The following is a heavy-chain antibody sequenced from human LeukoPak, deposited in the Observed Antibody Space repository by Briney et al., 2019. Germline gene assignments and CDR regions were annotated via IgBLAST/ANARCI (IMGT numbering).Heavy chain of an antibody. J-gene: IGHJ4*02. CDR3: ARDSYYYGSGSLFDY. CDR1: GVSISSYY. Sequence: PSETLSLTCTVSGVSISSYYWSWIRQPAGKGLEWIGRIYTSGSTNYNPSLKSRVTMSVDTSKNQFSLKLSSVTAADTAVYYCARDSYYYGSGSLFDYWGQGTLVTVSS. CDR2: IYTSGST. D-gene: IGHD3-10*01. V-gene: IGHV4-4*07.